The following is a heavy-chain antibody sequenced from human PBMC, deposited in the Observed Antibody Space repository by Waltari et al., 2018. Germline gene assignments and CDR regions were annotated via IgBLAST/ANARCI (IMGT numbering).Heavy chain of an antibody. D-gene: IGHD6-13*01. J-gene: IGHJ6*03. CDR1: GGSFSGYY. V-gene: IGHV4-34*01. CDR2: INHSGST. CDR3: ARAITIAAAGSYYYYMDV. Sequence: QVQLQQWGAGLLKPSETLSLTCAVYGGSFSGYYWNWIRQAPGKGLEWIGEINHSGSTNYNPSLKSRVTISVDTSKNQFSLKLSSVTAADTAVYYCARAITIAAAGSYYYYMDVWGKGTTVTVSS.